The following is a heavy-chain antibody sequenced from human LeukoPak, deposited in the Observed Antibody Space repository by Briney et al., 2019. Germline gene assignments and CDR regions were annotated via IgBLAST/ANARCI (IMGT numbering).Heavy chain of an antibody. D-gene: IGHD3-10*01. CDR1: GGSFSGYY. Sequence: SETLSLTCAVYGGSFSGYYWSWIRQPPGKGLEWIGEINHSGSTNYNPSLKSRVTISVDTSKNQFSLKLSSVTAADTAVYYCAREFRPGYGSGSYYNCFDYWGKGTLVTVSS. CDR3: AREFRPGYGSGSYYNCFDY. CDR2: INHSGST. J-gene: IGHJ4*02. V-gene: IGHV4-34*01.